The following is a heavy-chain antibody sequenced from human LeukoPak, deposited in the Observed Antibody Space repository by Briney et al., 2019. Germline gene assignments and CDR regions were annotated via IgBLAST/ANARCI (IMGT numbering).Heavy chain of an antibody. Sequence: SETLSLTCIVSGYSISSGYYWSWIRQPPGKGLEWIGYIYYSGSTNYNPSLKSRVTISVDTSKNQFSLKLSSVTAADTAVYYCARGSSGWYPTPFDYWGQGTLVTVSS. V-gene: IGHV4-61*01. CDR1: GYSISSGYY. J-gene: IGHJ4*02. D-gene: IGHD6-19*01. CDR3: ARGSSGWYPTPFDY. CDR2: IYYSGST.